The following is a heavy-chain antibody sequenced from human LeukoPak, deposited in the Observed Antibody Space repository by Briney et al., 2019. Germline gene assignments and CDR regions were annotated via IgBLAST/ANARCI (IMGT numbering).Heavy chain of an antibody. V-gene: IGHV4-59*07. CDR3: AGVPNQLFFDY. CDR1: SGSITSNY. J-gene: IGHJ4*02. D-gene: IGHD1-1*01. CDR2: IYYTGTT. Sequence: SDTLSLTCTVSSGSITSNYWSWIRQPPGKGLEYIGYIYYTGTTDYDPSLKSRVTMSVETSKSQFSLRLISVTASDTAVYVCAGVPNQLFFDYWGQGTLVAVSS.